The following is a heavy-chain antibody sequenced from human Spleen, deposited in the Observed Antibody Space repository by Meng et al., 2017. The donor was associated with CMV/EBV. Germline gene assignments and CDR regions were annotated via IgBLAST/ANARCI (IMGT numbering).Heavy chain of an antibody. CDR1: GFTFSSYG. CDR3: ARARGWNYFDY. D-gene: IGHD2-15*01. Sequence: GGSLRLSCAASGFTFSSYGMHWVRQAPGKGLVWVSRINSDGSSTSYADSVKGRFTISRDNAKNTLYLQMNSLRAEDTAVYYCARARGWNYFDYWGQGTLVTVSS. CDR2: INSDGSST. V-gene: IGHV3-74*01. J-gene: IGHJ4*02.